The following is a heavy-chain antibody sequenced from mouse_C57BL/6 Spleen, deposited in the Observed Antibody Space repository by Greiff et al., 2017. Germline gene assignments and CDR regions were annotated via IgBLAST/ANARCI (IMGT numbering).Heavy chain of an antibody. D-gene: IGHD4-1*01. Sequence: EVQLVESGGGLVKPGGSLKLSCAASGFTFSDYGMHWVRQAPEKGLEWVAYISSGSSTIYYADTVKGRFTISRDNAKNTLFLQMTSLRSEDTAVYYCAITGHYAVDYWGQGTSVTVSS. V-gene: IGHV5-17*01. CDR3: AITGHYAVDY. CDR1: GFTFSDYG. CDR2: ISSGSSTI. J-gene: IGHJ4*01.